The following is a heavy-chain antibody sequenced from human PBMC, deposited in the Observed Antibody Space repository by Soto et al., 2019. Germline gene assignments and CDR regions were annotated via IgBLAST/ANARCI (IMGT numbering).Heavy chain of an antibody. CDR2: IIPIFGTA. CDR3: ARGRIFGYSDYEPLGGLDY. Sequence: SVKVSCKASGGTFSSYAISWVRQAPGQGLEWMGGIIPIFGTANYAQKFQGRVTITADESTSTAYMELSSLTSEDTAVYFCARGRIFGYSDYEPLGGLDYWGQGTPVTVSS. CDR1: GGTFSSYA. D-gene: IGHD5-12*01. J-gene: IGHJ4*02. V-gene: IGHV1-69*13.